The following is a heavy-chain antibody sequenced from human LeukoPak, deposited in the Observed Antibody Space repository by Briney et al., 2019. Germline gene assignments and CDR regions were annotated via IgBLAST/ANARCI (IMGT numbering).Heavy chain of an antibody. D-gene: IGHD2-15*01. CDR3: TPDPFAS. V-gene: IGHV3-23*01. J-gene: IGHJ4*02. Sequence: PGGSLRLSCAASAFTFRSYAMSWVRQAGGKGLEWVSAISGGGGSTYYADSVKGRFTISRDNSKNTLYLQMNSLRAEDTAVYYCTPDPFASWGQGTLVTVSS. CDR1: AFTFRSYA. CDR2: ISGGGGST.